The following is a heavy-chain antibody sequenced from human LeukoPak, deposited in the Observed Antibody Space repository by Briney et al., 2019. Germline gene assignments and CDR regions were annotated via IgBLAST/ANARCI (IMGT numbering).Heavy chain of an antibody. CDR3: ARVGSVYDSGAFDI. Sequence: SETLSLTCAVSGGSFSGFYWSWLRQSPGTGLEWIGEINHRGTTNYNPSFKSRATMSADMSKNEFSLKMNSLTAADTAVYYCARVGSVYDSGAFDIWGQGTMVTVSS. J-gene: IGHJ3*02. CDR1: GGSFSGFY. D-gene: IGHD5/OR15-5a*01. V-gene: IGHV4-34*01. CDR2: INHRGTT.